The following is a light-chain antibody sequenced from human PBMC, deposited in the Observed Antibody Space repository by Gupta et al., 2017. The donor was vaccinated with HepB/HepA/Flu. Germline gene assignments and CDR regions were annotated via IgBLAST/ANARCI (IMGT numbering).Light chain of an antibody. CDR2: AAS. Sequence: DIQMTQSPSSLSASVGDRVTITCRASQSISSYLNWYQQKPGKAPKLLIYAASSLQSGVPSRFSGSGSGTDFTLTINRRQPEDFATYYCQQRDSTLWTFGQGTKVEIK. CDR1: QSISSY. J-gene: IGKJ1*01. CDR3: QQRDSTLWT. V-gene: IGKV1-39*01.